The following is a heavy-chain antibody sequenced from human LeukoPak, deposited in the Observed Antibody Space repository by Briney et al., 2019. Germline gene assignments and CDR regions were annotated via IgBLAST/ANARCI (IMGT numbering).Heavy chain of an antibody. CDR2: IGIIGGNT. V-gene: IGHV3-48*01. J-gene: IGHJ4*02. CDR3: ARDYKYAFDN. D-gene: IGHD5-24*01. Sequence: PGGSLRLSCAASGFTFSDYSMNWVRQAPGKGLEWISYIGIIGGNTKYADSVKGRFTISGDKAKNSLYLQMNSLRVEDTAVYYCARDYKYAFDNWGQGTLVTVSS. CDR1: GFTFSDYS.